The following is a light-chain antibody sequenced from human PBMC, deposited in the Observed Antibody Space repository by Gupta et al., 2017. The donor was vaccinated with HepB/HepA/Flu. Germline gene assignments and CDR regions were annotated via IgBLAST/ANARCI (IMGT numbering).Light chain of an antibody. CDR3: KQGDHWPT. J-gene: IGKJ1*01. Sequence: DILLTPSPATLSLPPGERATLSCRASQSVNGFLAWYQKKPGQAPRLLKYDTSKRATGIPARFSGSGSGTDFTLTISRLEPEDSAVFYCKQGDHWPTFGQGTKVEIK. CDR1: QSVNGF. V-gene: IGKV3-11*01. CDR2: DTS.